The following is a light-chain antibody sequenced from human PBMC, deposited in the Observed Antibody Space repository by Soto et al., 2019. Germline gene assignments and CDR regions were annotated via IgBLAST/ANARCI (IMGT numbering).Light chain of an antibody. CDR1: QSVSSSY. Sequence: EIGLTQSPGTLSLSPGERATLSCRASQSVSSSYLAWYQQKPGQAPRLLIYGASSRATGIPDRFSGSGSGAEFTLTISRLEPEDLAVYYCQQYDSSPLTFGGGTNVELK. CDR3: QQYDSSPLT. J-gene: IGKJ4*01. CDR2: GAS. V-gene: IGKV3-20*01.